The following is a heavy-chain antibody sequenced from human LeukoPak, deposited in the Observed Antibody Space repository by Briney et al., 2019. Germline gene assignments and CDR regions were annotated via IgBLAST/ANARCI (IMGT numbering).Heavy chain of an antibody. J-gene: IGHJ5*02. Sequence: LTGGSLRLSCAASGFTFSLYAMSWVRQTPGKGLEWISTISGSGDNTYYAESVKGRSTISRDNSRNTLYLRMKSLRAEDTAMYYCAKESTVTPGNVNWFDPWGQGTLVTVSS. CDR1: GFTFSLYA. D-gene: IGHD4-17*01. CDR2: ISGSGDNT. V-gene: IGHV3-23*01. CDR3: AKESTVTPGNVNWFDP.